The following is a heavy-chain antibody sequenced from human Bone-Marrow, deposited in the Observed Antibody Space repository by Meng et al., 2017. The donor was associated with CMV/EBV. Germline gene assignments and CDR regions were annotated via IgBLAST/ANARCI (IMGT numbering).Heavy chain of an antibody. CDR1: GGSIDSRGYY. CDR2: MYYSGST. D-gene: IGHD5-24*01. Sequence: ESLKISCTVSGGSIDSRGYYWGWIRQSPGKGLEWIGSMYYSGSTYYNSSLKSRVTMSVDTPKNQLSLKLSSVTAADTAVYYCARRGVEVNFDYWGQGTLVTVSS. V-gene: IGHV4-39*01. J-gene: IGHJ4*02. CDR3: ARRGVEVNFDY.